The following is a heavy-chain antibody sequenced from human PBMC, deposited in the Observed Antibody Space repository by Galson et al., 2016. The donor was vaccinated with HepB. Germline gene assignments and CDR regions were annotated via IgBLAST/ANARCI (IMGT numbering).Heavy chain of an antibody. D-gene: IGHD2-2*01. J-gene: IGHJ6*02. CDR2: TWYDEINK. CDR3: ARASQPYCSSTSCYAGYYHYYGMDV. Sequence: SLRLSCAASGFTFSIYGMHWVRQAPGKGLEWVAVTWYDEINKYYADSVKGRFTISRDYSKNTLYLQMHSLRVDDTAVYYCARASQPYCSSTSCYAGYYHYYGMDVWGQGTTVTVSS. V-gene: IGHV3-33*01. CDR1: GFTFSIYG.